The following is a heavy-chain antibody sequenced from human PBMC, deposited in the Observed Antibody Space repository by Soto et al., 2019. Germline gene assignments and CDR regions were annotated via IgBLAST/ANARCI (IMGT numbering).Heavy chain of an antibody. V-gene: IGHV1-69*01. Sequence: QVQLVQSGAEVKKPGSSVKVSCKASGGTFSSYAISWVRQAPGQGLEWMGGIIPIFGTANYAQKFQGRVTITADESTSTAYMELSSLRSEDTAVYYCARDAYCSSTRCRGVQSDYWGQGTLVTVSS. J-gene: IGHJ4*02. CDR3: ARDAYCSSTRCRGVQSDY. D-gene: IGHD2-2*01. CDR2: IIPIFGTA. CDR1: GGTFSSYA.